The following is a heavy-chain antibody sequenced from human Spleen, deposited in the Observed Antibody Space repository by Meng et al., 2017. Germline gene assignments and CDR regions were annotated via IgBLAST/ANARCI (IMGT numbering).Heavy chain of an antibody. CDR3: ATRPPDSAWYGVFDY. Sequence: GESLKISCAASGLTVSYTYMSWVRQAPGKGLEWVANIKQDGTEKDYVDSVKGRFTISRDNAKNSLYLQMNSLRVEDTAVYYCATRPPDSAWYGVFDYWGQGTLVTVSS. V-gene: IGHV3-7*01. J-gene: IGHJ4*02. CDR1: GLTVSYTY. CDR2: IKQDGTEK. D-gene: IGHD6-19*01.